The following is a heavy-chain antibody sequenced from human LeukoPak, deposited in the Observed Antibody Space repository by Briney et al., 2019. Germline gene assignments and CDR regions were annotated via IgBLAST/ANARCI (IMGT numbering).Heavy chain of an antibody. V-gene: IGHV3-33*01. CDR3: ARIRGDGSTFEY. D-gene: IGHD5-24*01. CDR1: GFTFSSYG. CDR2: IWYDGSNK. J-gene: IGHJ4*02. Sequence: GGSLRLSCAASGFTFSSYGMHWVRQAPGKGREWVAVIWYDGSNKYYADSVKGRFTISRDNSKNTLYLQMNSLRAEDTAVYFCARIRGDGSTFEYWGQGTLVTVSS.